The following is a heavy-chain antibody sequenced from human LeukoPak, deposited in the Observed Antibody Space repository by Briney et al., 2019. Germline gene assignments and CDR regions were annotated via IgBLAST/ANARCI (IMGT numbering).Heavy chain of an antibody. CDR3: ARSELYYGSESYYHLDY. Sequence: GTSLGLSCTTSGFTFDFYAMHWVRQAPGKGLEWVAVMSYDGRYRYYADSAKGRFTISRDNSKRTLYLEMSSLRPEDTALYYCARSELYYGSESYYHLDYWGHGTLVTVSS. CDR2: MSYDGRYR. J-gene: IGHJ4*01. CDR1: GFTFDFYA. V-gene: IGHV3-30*03. D-gene: IGHD3-10*01.